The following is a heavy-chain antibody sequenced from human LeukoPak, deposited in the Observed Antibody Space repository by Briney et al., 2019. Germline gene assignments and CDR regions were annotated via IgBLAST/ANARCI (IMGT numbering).Heavy chain of an antibody. CDR1: GFTFSSYW. CDR3: ARGREELRSIWGADHYYYYMDV. CDR2: IKQDGSEK. J-gene: IGHJ6*03. V-gene: IGHV3-7*01. Sequence: GGSLRLSCAASGFTFSSYWMSWVRQAPGKGLEWAANIKQDGSEKYYVDSVKGRFTISRDNAKNSLYLQMNSLRAEDTAVYYCARGREELRSIWGADHYYYYMDVWGKGTTVTVSS. D-gene: IGHD1-7*01.